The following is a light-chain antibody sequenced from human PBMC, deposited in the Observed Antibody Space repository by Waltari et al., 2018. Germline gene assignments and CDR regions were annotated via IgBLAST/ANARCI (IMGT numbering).Light chain of an antibody. Sequence: IVMTQSPLSLPVTPGEPASLSCRSSRPLLHGNGNTYLEWFLQRPGQSPQFLIFLASRRASGVPDRFSGYGSGTDFTLNISRVEAEDVGIYYCMQGLQIPWTFGQGTRADIK. CDR3: MQGLQIPWT. CDR2: LAS. CDR1: RPLLHGNGNTY. J-gene: IGKJ1*01. V-gene: IGKV2-28*01.